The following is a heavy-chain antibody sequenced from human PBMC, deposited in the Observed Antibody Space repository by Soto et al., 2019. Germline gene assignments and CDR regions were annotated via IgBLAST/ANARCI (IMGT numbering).Heavy chain of an antibody. CDR2: INPNGGNT. J-gene: IGHJ6*02. CDR1: GYTFTSYY. D-gene: IGHD3-10*01. CDR3: AREGYYSGSGTYSPPRYYGMDA. V-gene: IGHV1-46*01. Sequence: ASVKVSCKASGYTFTSYYMHWVRQAPGQGLEWMGIINPNGGNTGYAQKFQGRVTMTRNTSTTTAYMELSSLRSEDTAVYFCAREGYYSGSGTYSPPRYYGMDAWGQGTTVTVSS.